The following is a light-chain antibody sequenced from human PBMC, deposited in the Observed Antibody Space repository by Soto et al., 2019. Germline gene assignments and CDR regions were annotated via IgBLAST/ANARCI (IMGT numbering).Light chain of an antibody. V-gene: IGKV3-20*01. CDR3: QQYGRSPFN. CDR2: GAS. Sequence: IVFTQSPSTLSLSPVERGTLSCRARKSVNSNYLAWFQQHPGQPPRLLIFGASSRAIGIPDRFSGSGTETDFTLSITRLEPEDFGVYYCQQYGRSPFNFGQGTRLETK. J-gene: IGKJ5*01. CDR1: KSVNSNY.